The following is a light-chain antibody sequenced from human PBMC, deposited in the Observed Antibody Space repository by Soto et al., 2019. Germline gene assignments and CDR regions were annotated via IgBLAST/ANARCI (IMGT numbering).Light chain of an antibody. CDR3: QSYDSSLSGYV. V-gene: IGLV1-40*01. CDR2: GNS. CDR1: SSNIGAGYD. J-gene: IGLJ1*01. Sequence: QSVLTQPPSVSGAPGQRVTISCTGSSSNIGAGYDVHWYQQLPGTAPKLLISGNSNRPSGVPDRVSGSKSGTSASLAITGLQAEDEADYYCQSYDSSLSGYVFGTGTKVTVL.